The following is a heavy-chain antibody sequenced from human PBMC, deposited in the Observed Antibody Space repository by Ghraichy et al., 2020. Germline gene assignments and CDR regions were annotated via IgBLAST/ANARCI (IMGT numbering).Heavy chain of an antibody. CDR2: ISWNSGSI. J-gene: IGHJ4*02. V-gene: IGHV3-9*01. D-gene: IGHD6-19*01. CDR3: AKDNTYSTGWYYFDY. CDR1: GFTFDDYA. Sequence: GGSLRLSCAASGFTFDDYAMHWVRQAPGKGLEWVSGISWNSGSISYADSVKGRFTISRDNAKNSLYLQMNSLRAEDTALYYCAKDNTYSTGWYYFDYWGQGTLFTVSS.